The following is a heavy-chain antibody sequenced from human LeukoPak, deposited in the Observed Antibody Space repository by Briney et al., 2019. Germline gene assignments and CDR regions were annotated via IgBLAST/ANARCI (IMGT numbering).Heavy chain of an antibody. V-gene: IGHV4-34*01. CDR2: INHSGST. Sequence: SETLSLTCAVYGGSFSGYYWSWIRQPPGKGLEWIGEINHSGSTNYNPSLKSRVTISVDTSKNQFSLKLSSVTAADTAVYYCARVRYYAPYYYYMDVWGKGTTVTISS. D-gene: IGHD2-2*01. CDR1: GGSFSGYY. CDR3: ARVRYYAPYYYYMDV. J-gene: IGHJ6*03.